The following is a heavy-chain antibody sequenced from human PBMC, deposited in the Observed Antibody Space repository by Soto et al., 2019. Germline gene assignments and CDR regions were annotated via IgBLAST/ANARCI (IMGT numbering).Heavy chain of an antibody. V-gene: IGHV1-69*08. CDR1: GGTFSNFI. D-gene: IGHD5-12*01. Sequence: QVPLVQSGAEVKKPGSSVRVSCKASGGTFSNFILTWVRQAPGQGLEWMGRIIPILGTITYAQKFQGRVTITADKSSSTAYMELGSLRSEDTAVYYCARGAYDPPYYYFYMDVWGKGTTVTVSS. CDR2: IIPILGTI. CDR3: ARGAYDPPYYYFYMDV. J-gene: IGHJ6*03.